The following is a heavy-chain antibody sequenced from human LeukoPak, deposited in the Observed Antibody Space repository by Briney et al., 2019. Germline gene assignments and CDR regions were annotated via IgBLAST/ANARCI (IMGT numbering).Heavy chain of an antibody. Sequence: PGGSLRLSCAASRFTFSNYWMNWVRLAPGKGLEWVANIKQDGSHINYVDSVKGRFTISRDNAKNTLYLQMNSLRAEDTAVYYCARDLAYCGGDCYSPLDYYYYYMDVWGKGTTVTVSS. D-gene: IGHD2-21*02. V-gene: IGHV3-7*01. J-gene: IGHJ6*03. CDR2: IKQDGSHI. CDR3: ARDLAYCGGDCYSPLDYYYYYMDV. CDR1: RFTFSNYW.